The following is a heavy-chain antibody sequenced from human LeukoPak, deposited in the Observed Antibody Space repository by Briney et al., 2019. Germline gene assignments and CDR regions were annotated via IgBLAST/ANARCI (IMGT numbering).Heavy chain of an antibody. CDR3: ARGVDFWSGYSIGY. J-gene: IGHJ4*02. Sequence: GGSLRLSCAASGFTFSSYSMNWVRQAPGKGLEWVSYISSSSSTIYYADSAKGRFTISRDNAKNSLYLQMNSLRDEDTAVYYCARGVDFWSGYSIGYWGQGTLVTVSS. D-gene: IGHD3-3*01. CDR2: ISSSSSTI. CDR1: GFTFSSYS. V-gene: IGHV3-48*02.